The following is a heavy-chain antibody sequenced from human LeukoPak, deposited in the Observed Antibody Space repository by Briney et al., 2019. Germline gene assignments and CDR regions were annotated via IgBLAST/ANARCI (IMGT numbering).Heavy chain of an antibody. V-gene: IGHV7-4-1*02. CDR3: ARVGPAGLEWLEPLLIDY. J-gene: IGHJ4*02. CDR2: INTNTGNP. Sequence: ASVKVSCKASGYTFTSYAMNWVRQAPGQGLEWMGWINTNTGNPTYAQGFTGRFVLSLDTSVSTAYLQISSLKAEDTAVYYCARVGPAGLEWLEPLLIDYWGQGTLVTVSS. D-gene: IGHD3-3*01. CDR1: GYTFTSYA.